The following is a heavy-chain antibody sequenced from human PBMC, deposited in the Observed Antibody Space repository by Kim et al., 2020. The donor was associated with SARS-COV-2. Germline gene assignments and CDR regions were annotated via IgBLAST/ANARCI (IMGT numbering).Heavy chain of an antibody. Sequence: GGSLRLSCAASGFTFDDYAMHWVRQAPGKGLEWVSLISWDGGSTHYADFVNGRFTISRDNSKNSLYLQMNSLRAEDTALYYCARAQYDSFDYWGQGTLVTVSS. CDR1: GFTFDDYA. CDR2: ISWDGGST. D-gene: IGHD3-22*01. CDR3: ARAQYDSFDY. J-gene: IGHJ4*02. V-gene: IGHV3-43D*03.